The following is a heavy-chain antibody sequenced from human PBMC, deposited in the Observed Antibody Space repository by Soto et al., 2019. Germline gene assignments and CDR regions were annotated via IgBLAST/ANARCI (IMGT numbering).Heavy chain of an antibody. D-gene: IGHD1-7*01. CDR2: ISSSSSYI. CDR3: ARDKKGGNWNYGLYYYYGMDV. J-gene: IGHJ6*02. Sequence: PVGSLRLSCAASGFTFSSYSMNWVRQAPVKVLEWVSSISSSSSYIYYADSVKGRFTISRDNAKNSLYLQMNSLRAEDTAVYYCARDKKGGNWNYGLYYYYGMDVWGQGTTVTVSS. CDR1: GFTFSSYS. V-gene: IGHV3-21*01.